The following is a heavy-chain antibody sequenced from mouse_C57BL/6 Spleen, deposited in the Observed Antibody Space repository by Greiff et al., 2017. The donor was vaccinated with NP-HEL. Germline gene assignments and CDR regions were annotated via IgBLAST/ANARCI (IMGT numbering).Heavy chain of an antibody. V-gene: IGHV1-74*01. Sequence: QVQLQQPGAELVKPGASVKVSCKASGYTFTSYWMHWVKQRPGQGLEWIGRIHPSDSDTNYNQKFKGKATLTVDKSSSTAYMQLISLTSEDSAVYYCAIGSNWTSYYYAMDYWGQGTSVTVSS. CDR2: IHPSDSDT. CDR3: AIGSNWTSYYYAMDY. J-gene: IGHJ4*01. CDR1: GYTFTSYW. D-gene: IGHD2-5*01.